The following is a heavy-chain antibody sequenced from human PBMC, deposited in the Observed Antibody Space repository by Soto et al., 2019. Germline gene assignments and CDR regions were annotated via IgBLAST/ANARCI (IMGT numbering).Heavy chain of an antibody. Sequence: SQTLSLTCAISGGSVSSNSAAWNWIRQSPSRGLEWLGRTYYRSKWYNDYAVSVKSRITINPDTSKNEFSLQLNSVTPDDTAVYYCARDSYVWGCYRTRPYYYYGMDVLGQGTTVTVSS. CDR3: ARDSYVWGCYRTRPYYYYGMDV. CDR2: TYYRSKWYN. J-gene: IGHJ6*02. V-gene: IGHV6-1*01. CDR1: GGSVSSNSAA. D-gene: IGHD3-16*01.